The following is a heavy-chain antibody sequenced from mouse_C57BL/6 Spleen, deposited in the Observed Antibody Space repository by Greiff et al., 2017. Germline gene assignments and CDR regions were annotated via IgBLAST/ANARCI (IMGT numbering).Heavy chain of an antibody. CDR1: GYTFTSYW. J-gene: IGHJ4*01. D-gene: IGHD2-5*01. CDR3: ARFPYSNYVDYYAMDY. V-gene: IGHV1-64*01. Sequence: QVQLQQPGAELVKPGASVKLSCKASGYTFTSYWMHWVKQRPGQGLEWIGMIHPNSGSTNYNEKFKSKATLTVDKSSSTAYMQLSSLTSEDSAVYYGARFPYSNYVDYYAMDYWGQGTSVTVSS. CDR2: IHPNSGST.